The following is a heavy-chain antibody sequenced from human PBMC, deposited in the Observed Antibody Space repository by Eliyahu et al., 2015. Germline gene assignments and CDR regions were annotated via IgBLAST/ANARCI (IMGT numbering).Heavy chain of an antibody. CDR1: GGSISSGSYY. V-gene: IGHV4-61*02. Sequence: QVQLQESGPGLVKPSQTLSLTCTVSGGSISSGSYYWSWIRQPAGKGLEWIGRISTSGSTNYNPSLKSRVTISVDTSKNQFSLKLSSVTAADTAVYYCARDREDWNYYGQFDYWGQGTLVTVSS. J-gene: IGHJ4*02. D-gene: IGHD1-7*01. CDR3: ARDREDWNYYGQFDY. CDR2: ISTSGST.